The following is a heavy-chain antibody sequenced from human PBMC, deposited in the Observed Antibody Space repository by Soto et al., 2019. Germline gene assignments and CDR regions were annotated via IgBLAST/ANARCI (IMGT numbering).Heavy chain of an antibody. J-gene: IGHJ4*02. CDR3: ARGGTTIDY. V-gene: IGHV1-18*01. D-gene: IGHD4-17*01. Sequence: QVQLVQSGAEVKKPGASVKGSCKASGYTFTNFGISWVRQAPGQGLEWMGWISAYNGNTNDAQNFQGRVTMTTDTSTSKAYMGLRRLRSDDTDVYDCARGGTTIDYWGQGTLVTVSS. CDR1: GYTFTNFG. CDR2: ISAYNGNT.